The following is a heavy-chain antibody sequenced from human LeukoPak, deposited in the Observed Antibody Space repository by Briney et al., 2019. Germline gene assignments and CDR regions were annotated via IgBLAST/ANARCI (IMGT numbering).Heavy chain of an antibody. D-gene: IGHD3-16*02. J-gene: IGHJ5*02. CDR3: ARHREYDYVWGSYRGTKNWFDP. V-gene: IGHV4-39*01. Sequence: SETLSLTCTVSGGSISSSSYYWGWIRQPPGKGLEWIESIYYSGSTYYNPSRKSRVTIYVKKAKNKYSLKLSSVTAADTAVYYCARHREYDYVWGSYRGTKNWFDPWGQGTLVTVSS. CDR1: GGSISSSSYY. CDR2: IYYSGST.